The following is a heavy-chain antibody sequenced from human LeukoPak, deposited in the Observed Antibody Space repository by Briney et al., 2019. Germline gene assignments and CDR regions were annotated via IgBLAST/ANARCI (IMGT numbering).Heavy chain of an antibody. D-gene: IGHD3-16*01. J-gene: IGHJ5*02. CDR3: ARDLMLRLGELDL. CDR1: EFTLVPYT. CDR2: IGSLGPDI. V-gene: IGHV3-21*01. Sequence: GGSLRLSFAASEFTLVPYTMNWVRQVPGKGLEWVSSIGSLGPDIYYTDLVKGRFTVSRDNAQNSLYLQMNSRRAEDTALYYCARDLMLRLGELDLWGQGTLVTVSS.